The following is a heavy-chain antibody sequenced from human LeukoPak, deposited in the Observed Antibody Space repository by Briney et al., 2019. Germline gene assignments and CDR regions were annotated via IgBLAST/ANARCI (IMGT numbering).Heavy chain of an antibody. Sequence: PGGSLRLSCAASGFTFSSYAMSWVRQAPGKGLEWVSSISGSGGSTYFADSVKGRFTISRDNSKNTLYLQMNSLRAEDTAVYYCARGTRAVPAATYYYYYYMDVWGKGTTVTVSS. V-gene: IGHV3-23*01. CDR3: ARGTRAVPAATYYYYYYMDV. D-gene: IGHD2-2*01. CDR1: GFTFSSYA. CDR2: ISGSGGST. J-gene: IGHJ6*03.